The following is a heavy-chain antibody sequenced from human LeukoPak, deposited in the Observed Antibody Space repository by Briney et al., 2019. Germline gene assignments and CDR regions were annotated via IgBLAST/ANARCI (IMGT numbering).Heavy chain of an antibody. CDR1: GFAFSSYA. Sequence: PGGSLRLSCAASGFAFSSYAMSWVRQAPGRGLEWVAALWSDGIKTSYADSVRGRFTISRDNSRHTLYLQMDSLRAEDTAVYYCGRDYASSRTPLFNYWGQGTLVTVSS. J-gene: IGHJ4*02. CDR2: LWSDGIKT. V-gene: IGHV3-33*08. D-gene: IGHD6-13*01. CDR3: GRDYASSRTPLFNY.